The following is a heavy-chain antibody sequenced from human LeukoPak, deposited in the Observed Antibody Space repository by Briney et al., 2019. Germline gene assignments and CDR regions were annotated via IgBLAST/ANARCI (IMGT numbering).Heavy chain of an antibody. V-gene: IGHV4-4*07. CDR1: GGSTSGYY. CDR3: ARVGDYNWFDP. J-gene: IGHJ5*02. Sequence: SETLSLTCIVPGGSTSGYYWSWIRQPAGKGLEWIGRIYTSGSTNYNPSLKSRVTISVDKSKNQFSLKLSSVTAADTAVYYCARVGDYNWFDPWGQGTLVTVSS. D-gene: IGHD4-17*01. CDR2: IYTSGST.